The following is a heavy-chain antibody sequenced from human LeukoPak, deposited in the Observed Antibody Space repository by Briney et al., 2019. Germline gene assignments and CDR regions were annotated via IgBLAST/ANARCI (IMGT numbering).Heavy chain of an antibody. CDR1: GGSISGYY. Sequence: SETLSLTCTASGGSISGYYWSWVRQPAGKGLEWIGRIYTSGSTNYNPSLKGRVTMSVDTSKNQFSLQLSSVTAADTAVYFCARMGGYSGYATHWGQGILVTVSS. J-gene: IGHJ4*02. CDR2: IYTSGST. CDR3: ARMGGYSGYATH. D-gene: IGHD5-12*01. V-gene: IGHV4-4*07.